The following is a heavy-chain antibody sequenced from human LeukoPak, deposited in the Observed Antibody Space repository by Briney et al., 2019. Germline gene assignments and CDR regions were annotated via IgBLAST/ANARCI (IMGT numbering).Heavy chain of an antibody. CDR2: ISSSSSYI. CDR1: GFTFSSYS. J-gene: IGHJ3*02. Sequence: GGSLRLSCAASGFTFSSYSMNWVGQAPGTGLEGVSSISSSSSYIYYADSVKGRFTISRDDAKNSLYLQMNSLRAEDTAVYYCARTMVRGVKFALHDAFDIWGQGTMVTVSS. D-gene: IGHD3-10*01. CDR3: ARTMVRGVKFALHDAFDI. V-gene: IGHV3-21*01.